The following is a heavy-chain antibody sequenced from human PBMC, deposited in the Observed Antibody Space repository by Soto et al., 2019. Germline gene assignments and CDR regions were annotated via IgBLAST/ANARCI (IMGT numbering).Heavy chain of an antibody. D-gene: IGHD3-22*01. Sequence: PGGSLRLSCAASGFTFSSYAMSWVRQAPGKGLEWVSAISGSGGSTYYADSVKGRFTISRDNSKNTLYLQMNSLRAEDTAVYYCANARGYPLYYYYGMDVWGQGTTVTVSS. CDR3: ANARGYPLYYYYGMDV. V-gene: IGHV3-23*01. J-gene: IGHJ6*02. CDR2: ISGSGGST. CDR1: GFTFSSYA.